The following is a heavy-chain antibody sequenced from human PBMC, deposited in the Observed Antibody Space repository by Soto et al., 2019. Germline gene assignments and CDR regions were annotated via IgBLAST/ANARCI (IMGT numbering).Heavy chain of an antibody. J-gene: IGHJ5*02. D-gene: IGHD6-19*01. CDR2: ISANHGIT. CDR1: GGTFSSYT. Sequence: ASVKVSCKASGGTFSSYTSSWVRQAPGQGLEWMGRISANHGITNYAQKLQGRVTMTTDTSTSTAYMELRSLRSDDTAVYYCARDEYSSGWYDNWFDPWGQGTLVTVSS. CDR3: ARDEYSSGWYDNWFDP. V-gene: IGHV1-18*01.